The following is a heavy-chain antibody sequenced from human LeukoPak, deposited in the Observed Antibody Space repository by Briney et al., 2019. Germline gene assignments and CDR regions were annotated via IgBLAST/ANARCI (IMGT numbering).Heavy chain of an antibody. V-gene: IGHV4-59*08. Sequence: TSETLSLTCTVSGGSISSYYWSWIRQPPGKGLEWIGYIYYSGSTNYNPSLKSRVTISVDTSKNQFSLKLSSVTAADTAVYYCARRVYAYYFDYWGQGTLVTVSS. D-gene: IGHD2-8*01. CDR1: GGSISSYY. CDR2: IYYSGST. CDR3: ARRVYAYYFDY. J-gene: IGHJ4*02.